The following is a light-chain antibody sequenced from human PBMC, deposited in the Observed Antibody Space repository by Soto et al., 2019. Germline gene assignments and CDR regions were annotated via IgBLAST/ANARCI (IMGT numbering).Light chain of an antibody. CDR3: AAWDASLYGPG. CDR2: NNN. Sequence: QSVLTQPPSASGTPGQRVTISCSGSSSNIGNNPVNWYQQLPGTAPKLLLYNNNERPSRVPDRFSGSKSGTSASLAISGLQSEDEAEYYCAAWDASLYGPGFGGGTKLTVL. V-gene: IGLV1-44*01. J-gene: IGLJ2*01. CDR1: SSNIGNNP.